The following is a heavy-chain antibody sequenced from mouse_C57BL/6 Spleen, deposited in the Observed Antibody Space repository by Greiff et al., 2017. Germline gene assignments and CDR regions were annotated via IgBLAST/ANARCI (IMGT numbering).Heavy chain of an antibody. CDR1: GYTFTDYN. CDR2: INPNNGGT. D-gene: IGHD1-1*01. Sequence: VQLQQSGPELVKPGASVKMSCKASGYTFTDYNMHWVKQSHGKSLEWIGYINPNNGGTSYNQKFKGKATLTVNKSSSTAYMELRSLTSEDSAVYYCAPAVVGPFYYFDYWGQGTTLTVSS. V-gene: IGHV1-22*01. J-gene: IGHJ2*01. CDR3: APAVVGPFYYFDY.